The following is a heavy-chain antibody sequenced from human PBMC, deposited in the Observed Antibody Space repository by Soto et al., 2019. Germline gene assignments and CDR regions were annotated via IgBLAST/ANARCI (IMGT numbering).Heavy chain of an antibody. V-gene: IGHV3-9*01. CDR1: GFTFDDYA. Sequence: EVQLVESGGGLVQPGRSLRLSCAASGFTFDDYAMHWVRQVPGKGLEWVSGISWNSGDIGYADSVKGRFTISRDNAKNSLYLQMNSLRAEDTAFYYCAKGYNLVGVTNDYSAAFDIWAKGQWSPSLQ. D-gene: IGHD5-12*01. CDR3: AKGYNLVGVTNDYSAAFDI. J-gene: IGHJ3*02. CDR2: ISWNSGDI.